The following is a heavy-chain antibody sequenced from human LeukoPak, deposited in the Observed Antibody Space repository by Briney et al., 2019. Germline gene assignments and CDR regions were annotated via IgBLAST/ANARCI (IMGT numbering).Heavy chain of an antibody. CDR2: ITGSSDTE. D-gene: IGHD2-2*03. CDR1: GFTFSRYR. V-gene: IGHV3-23*01. Sequence: AGGSLRLSCVASGFTFSRYRMNWVRQAPGKGLEWVSAITGSSDTEYYAHSVSGRFTISRDNSENTLFLQMNSLRAEDTAVYYCAKDLGTHGWIIDSWGQGTLVTVSS. J-gene: IGHJ4*02. CDR3: AKDLGTHGWIIDS.